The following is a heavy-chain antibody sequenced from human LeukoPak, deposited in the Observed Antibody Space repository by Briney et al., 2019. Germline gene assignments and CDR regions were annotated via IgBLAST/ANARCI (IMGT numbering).Heavy chain of an antibody. CDR1: ALIFSSSS. D-gene: IGHD1-1*01. Sequence: GGSLRLSCAASALIFSSSSMTWVRQAPGKGLEWVANIKQDGREAYYVDSVAGRFTISRDNTKHSLYLQVNGLRDEDTAVYYCVRHQATTFDYWGQGTLVTVSS. V-gene: IGHV3-7*01. CDR3: VRHQATTFDY. J-gene: IGHJ4*02. CDR2: IKQDGREA.